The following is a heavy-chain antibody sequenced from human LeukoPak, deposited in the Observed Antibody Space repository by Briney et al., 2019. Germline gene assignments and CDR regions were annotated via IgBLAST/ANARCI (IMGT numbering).Heavy chain of an antibody. D-gene: IGHD3-22*01. Sequence: PSETLSLTCTVSGGTISSYYWSWIRQPPGKGLEWIGYIYYSGSTNYNPSPKSRVTISVDTSKNQFSLKLSSVTAADTAVYYCARDPGGDYDSSGYYYYYYGMDVWGQGTTVTVSS. CDR2: IYYSGST. V-gene: IGHV4-59*01. CDR3: ARDPGGDYDSSGYYYYYYGMDV. J-gene: IGHJ6*02. CDR1: GGTISSYY.